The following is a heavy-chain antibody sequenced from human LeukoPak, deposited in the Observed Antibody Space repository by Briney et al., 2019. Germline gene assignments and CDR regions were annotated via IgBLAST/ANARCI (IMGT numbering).Heavy chain of an antibody. Sequence: GGSLRLSCTASGLTFGDYAMSWFRQAPGKGLEWVGFIRSKAYGGTTEYAASVKGRFTISRDDYKSIGYLQMNSLKTEDTAVYYCTRGVFSSSWFDYWGQGTLVTVSS. D-gene: IGHD6-13*01. CDR3: TRGVFSSSWFDY. CDR1: GLTFGDYA. J-gene: IGHJ5*01. V-gene: IGHV3-49*03. CDR2: IRSKAYGGTT.